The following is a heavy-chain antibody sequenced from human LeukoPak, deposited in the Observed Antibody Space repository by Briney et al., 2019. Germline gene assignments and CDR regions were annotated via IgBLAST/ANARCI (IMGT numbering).Heavy chain of an antibody. J-gene: IGHJ4*02. CDR1: GFTFSDYG. V-gene: IGHV3-33*01. CDR3: ARGVDYYENSGTIDY. CDR2: IWYDDTNK. Sequence: GGSLRLSCTASGFTFSDYGMHWVRQPPGKGLEWVAIIWYDDTNKNYADSVKGRFTISRDNPKNTLSLQMNSLRAEDTAVYYCARGVDYYENSGTIDYWGQGTLVTVSS. D-gene: IGHD3-22*01.